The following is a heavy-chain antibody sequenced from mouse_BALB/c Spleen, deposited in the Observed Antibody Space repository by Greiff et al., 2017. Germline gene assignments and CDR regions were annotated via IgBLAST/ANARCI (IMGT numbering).Heavy chain of an antibody. Sequence: EVQGVESGGGLVQPGGSRKLSCAASGFTFSSFGMHWVRQAPEKVLEWVAYISSGSSTIYYADTVKGRFTISRDNPKNTLFLQMTSLRSEDTAMYYCARSSYYDYDVDACYFDYWGQGTTLTVSS. CDR3: ARSSYYDYDVDACYFDY. V-gene: IGHV5-17*02. D-gene: IGHD2-4*01. CDR1: GFTFSSFG. J-gene: IGHJ2*01. CDR2: ISSGSSTI.